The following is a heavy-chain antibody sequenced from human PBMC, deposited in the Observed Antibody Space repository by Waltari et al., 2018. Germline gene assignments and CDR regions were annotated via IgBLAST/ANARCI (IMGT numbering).Heavy chain of an antibody. CDR3: ARVGVVRGVMDNWFDP. J-gene: IGHJ5*02. D-gene: IGHD3-10*01. CDR2: IYHSGST. V-gene: IGHV4-38-2*01. CDR1: GYSISSGYY. Sequence: QVQLQESGPGLVKPSETLSLTCAVSGYSISSGYYWGWIRQPPGKGLEWIGSIYHSGSTYYNPSLKGPVTISVDTSKNQFSLKLSSVTAADTAVYYCARVGVVRGVMDNWFDPWGQGTLVTVSS.